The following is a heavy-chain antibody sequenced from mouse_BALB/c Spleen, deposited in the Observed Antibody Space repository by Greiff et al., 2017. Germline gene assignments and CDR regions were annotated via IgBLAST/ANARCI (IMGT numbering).Heavy chain of an antibody. J-gene: IGHJ2*01. CDR1: GFTFSSYA. D-gene: IGHD1-1*01. V-gene: IGHV5-6-5*01. CDR3: ARGGVVGHFDY. CDR2: ISSGGST. Sequence: EVQLVESGGGLVKPGGSLKLSCAASGFTFSSYAMSWVRQTPEKRLEWVASISSGGSTYYPDSVKGRFTISRDNARNILYLQMSSLRSEDTAMYYCARGGVVGHFDYWGQGTTLTVSS.